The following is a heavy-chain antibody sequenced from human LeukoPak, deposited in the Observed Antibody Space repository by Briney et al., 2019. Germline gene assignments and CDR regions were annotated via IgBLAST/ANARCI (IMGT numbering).Heavy chain of an antibody. Sequence: SETLSLTCTISDDSISSNRYFWAWIRQPPGKGLEWIASINYSGRTYYNPSLSSRLTLSIGTSKNQFSLKLSSVTAADTAVYYCARGRRSYYFDYWGQGTLVTVSS. J-gene: IGHJ4*02. CDR2: INYSGRT. V-gene: IGHV4-39*07. CDR1: DDSISSNRYF. CDR3: ARGRRSYYFDY.